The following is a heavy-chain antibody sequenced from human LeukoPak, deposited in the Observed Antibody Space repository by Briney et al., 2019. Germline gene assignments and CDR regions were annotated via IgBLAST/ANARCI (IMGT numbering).Heavy chain of an antibody. CDR2: ISYTGRT. CDR3: ARGIGPHLILNDAVDI. V-gene: IGHV4-59*08. CDR1: GGSINNYY. Sequence: KPSETLSLTCTVSGGSINNYYWSWIRQPPGKGLEWIGYISYTGRTNYNSSLKSRVTISVDTSKNQFSLKLSSVTAADTAVYYCARGIGPHLILNDAVDIWGQGTMVTVSS. J-gene: IGHJ3*02. D-gene: IGHD3-22*01.